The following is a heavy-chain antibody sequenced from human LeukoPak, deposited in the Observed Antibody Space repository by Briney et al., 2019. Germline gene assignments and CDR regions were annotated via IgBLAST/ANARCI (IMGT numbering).Heavy chain of an antibody. CDR1: GDSVSSNSAA. Sequence: SQTLSLTCAISGDSVSSNSAAWNWIRQSPSRGLEWLGRTYYRSKGYNDYAVSVKSLITINPDTSKNQFSLKLSSVTAADTAVYYCARAGFWSAYYIGRYYSYMDVWGNGTTVTVSS. CDR3: ARAGFWSAYYIGRYYSYMDV. CDR2: TYYRSKGYN. V-gene: IGHV6-1*01. J-gene: IGHJ6*03. D-gene: IGHD3-3*01.